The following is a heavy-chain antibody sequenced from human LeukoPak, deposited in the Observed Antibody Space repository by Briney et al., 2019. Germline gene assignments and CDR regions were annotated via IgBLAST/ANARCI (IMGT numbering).Heavy chain of an antibody. D-gene: IGHD3-22*01. CDR1: GGSISSSSYY. CDR2: IYYSGST. CDR3: ARPAYYDGQDFDY. V-gene: IGHV4-39*01. Sequence: KPSETLSLTCTVSGGSISSSSYYWGWIRQPPGKGLGWIGSIYYSGSTYYNPSLKSRVTISVDTSKNQFSLKLSSVTAADTAVYYCARPAYYDGQDFDYWGQGTLVTVSS. J-gene: IGHJ4*02.